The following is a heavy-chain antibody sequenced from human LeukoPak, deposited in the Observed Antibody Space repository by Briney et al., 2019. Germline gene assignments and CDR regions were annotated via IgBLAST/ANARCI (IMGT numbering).Heavy chain of an antibody. CDR3: ARDYYGSVDY. Sequence: GGSLRLSCAASEFTFSSYWMSWVRQAAGKGLEWVANINQDGSVKSYVDSVKGRFTISRDSAKNSLYLQMNTLRAEDTAVYYCARDYYGSVDYWGQGTLVTVSA. CDR2: INQDGSVK. CDR1: EFTFSSYW. V-gene: IGHV3-7*04. D-gene: IGHD3-10*01. J-gene: IGHJ4*02.